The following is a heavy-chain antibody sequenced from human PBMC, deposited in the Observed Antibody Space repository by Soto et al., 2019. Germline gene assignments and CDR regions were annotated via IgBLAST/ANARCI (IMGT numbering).Heavy chain of an antibody. Sequence: PSEPLSLPCAVYGGSFSGYYWSWIRQPPGKGLEWIGEINHSGSTNYNPSLKSRVTISVDTSKNQFSLKLSSVTAADTAVYYCARAHSSSWYGVPYYYYGMDVWGQGTTVTVSS. V-gene: IGHV4-34*01. CDR2: INHSGST. J-gene: IGHJ6*02. CDR3: ARAHSSSWYGVPYYYYGMDV. D-gene: IGHD6-13*01. CDR1: GGSFSGYY.